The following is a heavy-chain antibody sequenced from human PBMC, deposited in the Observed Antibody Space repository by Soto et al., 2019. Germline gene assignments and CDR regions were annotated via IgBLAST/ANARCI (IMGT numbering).Heavy chain of an antibody. J-gene: IGHJ6*02. CDR2: ISWDSAIK. V-gene: IGHV3-9*01. CDR1: GFTFHDHG. D-gene: IGHD3-3*01. CDR3: AKDDGGVWSAPRGGRYRYFGMDV. Sequence: EVQLVESGGGLVQPGGSLRLSCVASGFTFHDHGMHWVRQAPGRGLEWVSGISWDSAIKDYGDSVDGRFTISRDNAKNSLYLQMDILRLEHTAICYCAKDDGGVWSAPRGGRYRYFGMDVWGQGTPVTVSS.